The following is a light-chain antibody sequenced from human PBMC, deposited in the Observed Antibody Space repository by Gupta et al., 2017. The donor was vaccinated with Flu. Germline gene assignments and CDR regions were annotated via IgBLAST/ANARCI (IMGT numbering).Light chain of an antibody. CDR3: QQFSWSSYT. J-gene: IGKJ2*01. CDR2: ATS. CDR1: QTVRSNS. V-gene: IGKV3-20*01. Sequence: EIVLTQSPGTLSLSPGERATFSCRASQTVRSNSLAWYQQRPGQAPRLLIFATSSRATGIPDRFSGSGSGTEFTLTINNLEPADVAVYSCQQFSWSSYTFGQGTKLEIK.